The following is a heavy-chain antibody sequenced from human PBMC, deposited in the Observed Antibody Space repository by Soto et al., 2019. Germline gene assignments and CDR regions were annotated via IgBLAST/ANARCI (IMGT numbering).Heavy chain of an antibody. J-gene: IGHJ4*02. CDR2: ISGSGGST. CDR3: ARRGSGSYYDC. CDR1: GFTFSSYA. D-gene: IGHD1-26*01. Sequence: EVQLLESGGGLVQPGGSLRLSCAASGFTFSSYAMRWVRQAPGKGLEWVSAISGSGGSTYYADSVKGRFTISRDNSKNTLYVQMKSLRAEDTAVYYCARRGSGSYYDCWGQGTLVTVSS. V-gene: IGHV3-23*01.